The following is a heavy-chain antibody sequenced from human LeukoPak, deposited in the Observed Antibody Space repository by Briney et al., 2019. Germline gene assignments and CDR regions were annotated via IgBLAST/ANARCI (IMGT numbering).Heavy chain of an antibody. J-gene: IGHJ6*03. V-gene: IGHV4-59*01. Sequence: SETLSLTCTVSGGSISSYYWSWIRQPPGEGLEWIGYIYYSGSTNYNPSLKSRVTISVDTSKNQFSLKLSSVTAADTAVYYCARGYNWNYVRVPDYYYYMDVWGKGTTVTVSS. D-gene: IGHD1-7*01. CDR1: GGSISSYY. CDR3: ARGYNWNYVRVPDYYYYMDV. CDR2: IYYSGST.